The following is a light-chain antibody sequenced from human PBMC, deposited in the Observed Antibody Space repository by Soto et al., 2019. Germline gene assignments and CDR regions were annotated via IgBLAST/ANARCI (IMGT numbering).Light chain of an antibody. J-gene: IGKJ1*01. CDR3: QQYNSYPT. Sequence: EIVFTQSPGTLSLSPGERATLSCRASQSVSNNYLAWYQQKPGQAPRLLIYGAYNRATGIPDRFSVSGSGTDFTLTISSLQPDDFATYYCQQYNSYPTFGQGTKVDIK. V-gene: IGKV3-20*01. CDR1: QSVSNNY. CDR2: GAY.